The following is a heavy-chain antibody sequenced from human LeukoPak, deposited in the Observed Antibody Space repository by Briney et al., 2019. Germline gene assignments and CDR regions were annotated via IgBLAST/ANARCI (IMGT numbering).Heavy chain of an antibody. CDR1: GGSFSGYY. D-gene: IGHD5-18*01. CDR2: INHSGNT. CDR3: ARAAGEDTAWHGGSDY. J-gene: IGHJ4*02. V-gene: IGHV4-34*01. Sequence: SETLSLTCAVYGGSFSGYYWSWIRQPPGKGLEWIGEINHSGNTNYNPSLKSRVTISVDTSKNQFSLKLSSVTAADTAVYYCARAAGEDTAWHGGSDYWGQGTLVTVSS.